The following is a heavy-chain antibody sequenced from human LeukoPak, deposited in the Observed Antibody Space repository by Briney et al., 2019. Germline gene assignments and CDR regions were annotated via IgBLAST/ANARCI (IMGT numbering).Heavy chain of an antibody. CDR2: INYSGTT. CDR1: GGSISGSSHY. D-gene: IGHD2-8*02. V-gene: IGHV4-39*01. CDR3: ARRRDYWVIDY. Sequence: SETLSLTCTVSGGSISGSSHYWSWIRQPPGKGLEWIASINYSGTTYYNPSLKSRVTISVDTSKNQFSLKLSSVTAADTAVYYCARRRDYWVIDYWGQGTLVTVSS. J-gene: IGHJ4*02.